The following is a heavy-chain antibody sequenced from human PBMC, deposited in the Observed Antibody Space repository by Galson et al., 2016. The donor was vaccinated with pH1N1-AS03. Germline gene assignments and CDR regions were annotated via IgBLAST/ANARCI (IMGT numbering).Heavy chain of an antibody. Sequence: PALVKPTQTLTLTCSFSGFSLTTRGKAVGWVRQPLWKALEWLALIYWDDDKRYHPFLRNRVTISKDTSQNLVVLTMTNMDPVDTGTYYCAYRGCVSVVGGGMTYFFDYWGQGALVTVSS. CDR3: AYRGCVSVVGGGMTYFFDY. CDR1: GFSLTTRGKA. V-gene: IGHV2-5*02. D-gene: IGHD3-16*01. J-gene: IGHJ4*02. CDR2: IYWDDDK.